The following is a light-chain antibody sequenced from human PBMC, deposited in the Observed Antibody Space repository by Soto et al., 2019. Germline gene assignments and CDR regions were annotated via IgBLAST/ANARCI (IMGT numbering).Light chain of an antibody. Sequence: EIVMRQSPATLSVTPGERATLSCRASQSVSSNLAWYQQKPGQAPRLLIYGASSRATGIPDRFSGSGSGTDFTLTISRLEPEDFAVYYCQQYGSSPTFGQGTKVDI. CDR3: QQYGSSPT. J-gene: IGKJ1*01. CDR1: QSVSSN. CDR2: GAS. V-gene: IGKV3-20*01.